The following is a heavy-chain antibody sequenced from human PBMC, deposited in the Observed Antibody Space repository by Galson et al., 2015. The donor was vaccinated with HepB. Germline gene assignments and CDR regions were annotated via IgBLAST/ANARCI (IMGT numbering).Heavy chain of an antibody. CDR3: ARVGSWSFDY. Sequence: SLRLSCAASGFSFSSYRMNWVRQAPGKGLEWVSSITGSSVYYADSVKGRFTVSRDNAKNSVYLQMNSLRAEDTAVYYCARVGSWSFDYWGQGTLVTVSS. V-gene: IGHV3-21*01. J-gene: IGHJ4*02. D-gene: IGHD6-13*01. CDR1: GFSFSSYR. CDR2: ITGSSV.